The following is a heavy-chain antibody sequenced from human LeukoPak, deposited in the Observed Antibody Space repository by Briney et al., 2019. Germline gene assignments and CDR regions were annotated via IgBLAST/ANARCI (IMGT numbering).Heavy chain of an antibody. V-gene: IGHV4-38-2*02. J-gene: IGHJ6*03. CDR3: ARETYYYGSGSYYVGYYYYYYMDV. Sequence: SETLSLTCTVSGYSITSAYYWGWIRQPPGKGLEWIGYIYYSGSTNYNPSLKSRVTISVDTSKNQFSLKLSSVTAADTAVYYCARETYYYGSGSYYVGYYYYYYMDVWGKGTTVTISS. D-gene: IGHD3-10*01. CDR1: GYSITSAYY. CDR2: IYYSGST.